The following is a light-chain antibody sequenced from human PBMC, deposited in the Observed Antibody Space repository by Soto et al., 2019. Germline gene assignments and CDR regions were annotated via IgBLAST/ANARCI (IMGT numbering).Light chain of an antibody. CDR3: CSFAGTYTFGV. CDR2: DVN. Sequence: QSALTQPRSVSGSPGQSVTIACTGTSSDVSGYNYVSWYQQHPGKAPKLVIFDVNKRPSGVPHRFSGSKSGNTASLTISGLQAEDEGDYYCCSFAGTYTFGVFGGGTQLTVL. V-gene: IGLV2-11*01. CDR1: SSDVSGYNY. J-gene: IGLJ2*01.